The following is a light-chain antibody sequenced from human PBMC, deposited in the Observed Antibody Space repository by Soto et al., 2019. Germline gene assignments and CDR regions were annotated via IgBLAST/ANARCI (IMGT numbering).Light chain of an antibody. V-gene: IGLV1-40*01. Sequence: QLVLTQPPSLSGAPGQRVTISCTGSSSNIGAGYDVHWYQQLPGTAPRVLIYDNNSRPSGVPARFSGSKSGTSASLAITGLQAEDEADYYCHSYDVSLSGPVFGGGTKVTVL. CDR2: DNN. CDR1: SSNIGAGYD. CDR3: HSYDVSLSGPV. J-gene: IGLJ2*01.